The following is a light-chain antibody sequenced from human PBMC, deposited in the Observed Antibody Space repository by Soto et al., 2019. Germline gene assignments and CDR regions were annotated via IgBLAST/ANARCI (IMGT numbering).Light chain of an antibody. V-gene: IGKV4-1*01. CDR1: QSGLYSSNNKNY. CDR2: WAS. CDR3: QQYYSPPTWT. Sequence: DIVMTQSPDSLAVSLGERATINCKSSQSGLYSSNNKNYLAWYQQKPGQPPKLLIYWASTRETGVPDRFSGSGSGTDFILTISSLQAEDVAVYYCQQYYSPPTWTFGQGTKVEIK. J-gene: IGKJ1*01.